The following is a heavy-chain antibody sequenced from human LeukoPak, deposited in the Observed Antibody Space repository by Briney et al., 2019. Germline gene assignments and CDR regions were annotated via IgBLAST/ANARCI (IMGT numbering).Heavy chain of an antibody. Sequence: ASVKVSCKASGGTFSSYAISWVRQAPGQGLEWMGWISAYNGNTNYAQKLQGRVTMTTDTSTSTAYMELRSLRSDDTAVYYCASTAAGIDYWGQGTLVTVSS. D-gene: IGHD6-13*01. V-gene: IGHV1-18*01. CDR3: ASTAAGIDY. CDR2: ISAYNGNT. CDR1: GGTFSSYA. J-gene: IGHJ4*02.